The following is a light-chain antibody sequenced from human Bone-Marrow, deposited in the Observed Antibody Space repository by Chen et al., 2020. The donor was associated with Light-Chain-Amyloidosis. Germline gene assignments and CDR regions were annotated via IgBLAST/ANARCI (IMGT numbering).Light chain of an antibody. J-gene: IGLJ2*01. CDR1: DLPTKY. Sequence: SYELTQPPSVSVSPGQTARITCSGDDLPTKYAYWYQQKPGQDPVLVIHRDTERPSGISARFSGSSSGTTATLTISGVQAEDEADYHCQSADSSGTYEVIFGGGTKLTVL. V-gene: IGLV3-25*03. CDR3: QSADSSGTYEVI. CDR2: RDT.